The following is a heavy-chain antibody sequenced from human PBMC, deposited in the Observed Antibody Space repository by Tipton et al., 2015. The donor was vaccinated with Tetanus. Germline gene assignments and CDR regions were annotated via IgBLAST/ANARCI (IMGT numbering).Heavy chain of an antibody. CDR3: ARVGFGGVLGVGAFDI. Sequence: TLSLTCTISGGSFGNFYWSWIRQPPRPGLEWIGYIYYCGSTNYDPPLKSRVTISLDTSKNQFSLKMSSVTAADTAMDYYARVGFGGVLGVGAFDIWGQGPRVPVSS. CDR2: IYYCGST. V-gene: IGHV4-59*01. J-gene: IGHJ3*02. CDR1: GGSFGNFY. D-gene: IGHD3-10*01.